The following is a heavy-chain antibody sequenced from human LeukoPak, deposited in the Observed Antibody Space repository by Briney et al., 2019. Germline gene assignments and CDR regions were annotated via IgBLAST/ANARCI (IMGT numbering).Heavy chain of an antibody. J-gene: IGHJ6*03. CDR3: ASGPRRHYMDV. Sequence: GGSLRLSCAASAFTFSSYSMNWVRQAPGKGLEWVSSISTSSSYIYYADSVKGRFTISRDNAKNSLYLQMNTLRAEDTAVYYCASGPRRHYMDVWGKGTTVTVSS. V-gene: IGHV3-21*01. D-gene: IGHD3/OR15-3a*01. CDR1: AFTFSSYS. CDR2: ISTSSSYI.